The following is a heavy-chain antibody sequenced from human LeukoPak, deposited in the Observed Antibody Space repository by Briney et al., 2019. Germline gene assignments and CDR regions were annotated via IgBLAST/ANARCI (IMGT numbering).Heavy chain of an antibody. CDR1: GGTFSSYA. CDR2: IIPIFGTA. CDR3: ARDKAGTPWLAANTAFDI. J-gene: IGHJ3*02. D-gene: IGHD3-9*01. Sequence: SVKVSCKASGGTFSSYAIGWVRQAPGQGLEWMRGIIPIFGTANYAQKFQGRVTITADKSTSTAYMELSSLRSEDTAVYYCARDKAGTPWLAANTAFDIWGQGTMVTVSS. V-gene: IGHV1-69*06.